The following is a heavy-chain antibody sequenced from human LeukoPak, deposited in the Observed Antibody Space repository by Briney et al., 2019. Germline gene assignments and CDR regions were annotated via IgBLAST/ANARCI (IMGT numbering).Heavy chain of an antibody. CDR1: GFSFSTYA. J-gene: IGHJ4*02. CDR2: IVGGGGST. Sequence: PGGSLRLSCEASGFSFSTYAMSWVRQAPGKGLEWVSGIVGGGGSTYYADSVKGRLTISRDNSKNMLYLQMNSLRAEDTAVYYCAKDLGRDYWGQGTLVTVSS. V-gene: IGHV3-23*01. D-gene: IGHD3-16*01. CDR3: AKDLGRDY.